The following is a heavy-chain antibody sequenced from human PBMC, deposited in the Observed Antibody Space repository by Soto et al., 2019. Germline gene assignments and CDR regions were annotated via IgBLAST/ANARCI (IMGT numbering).Heavy chain of an antibody. CDR2: IYHSGST. J-gene: IGHJ4*02. CDR1: GGSISSSNW. V-gene: IGHV4-4*02. CDR3: ARYALGSSGWYDFDY. Sequence: QVQLQESGPGLVKPSGTLSLTCAVSGGSISSSNWWSWVRQPPGKGLEWIGEIYHSGSTNYNPSLKSRATISVDKSKNQFSLKLSSVTAADTAVYYCARYALGSSGWYDFDYWGQGTLVTVSS. D-gene: IGHD6-19*01.